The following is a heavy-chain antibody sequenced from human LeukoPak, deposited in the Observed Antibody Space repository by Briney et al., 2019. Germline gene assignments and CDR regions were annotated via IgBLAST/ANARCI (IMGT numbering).Heavy chain of an antibody. CDR2: IYHSGST. Sequence: SETLSLTCTVSGGSISSSSYYWGWIRQPPGKGLEWIGSIYHSGSTYYNPSLKSRVTISVDTSKNQFSLKLSSVTAADTAVYYCARIVNYYDSSAEIPFDWYFDLWGRGTLVTVSS. CDR1: GGSISSSSYY. V-gene: IGHV4-39*07. CDR3: ARIVNYYDSSAEIPFDWYFDL. D-gene: IGHD3-22*01. J-gene: IGHJ2*01.